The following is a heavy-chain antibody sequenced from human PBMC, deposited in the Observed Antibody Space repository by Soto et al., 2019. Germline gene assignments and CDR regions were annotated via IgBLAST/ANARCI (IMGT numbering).Heavy chain of an antibody. D-gene: IGHD5-18*01. CDR1: GYTFTSYG. V-gene: IGHV1-18*01. CDR3: AGSLLVGYGLEGESD. CDR2: ISAYNGNT. Sequence: QVQLVQSGAEVKKPGASVKVSCKASGYTFTSYGISWVRQAPGQGLEWMGWISAYNGNTNYAQKLQGRVTMTTDTSXXTAYMERRSLRSDDTAVYYCAGSLLVGYGLEGESDWGQGTLVTVSS. J-gene: IGHJ4*02.